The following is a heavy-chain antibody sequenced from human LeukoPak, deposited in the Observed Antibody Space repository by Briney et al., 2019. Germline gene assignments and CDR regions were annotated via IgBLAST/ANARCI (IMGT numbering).Heavy chain of an antibody. V-gene: IGHV4-61*09. CDR3: AHGPGFDY. D-gene: IGHD1-14*01. CDR2: ISTGGYT. Sequence: SQTLSLTCTVSGDSISRGTYYWSWIRQAAGKGLEWIGQISTGGYTNYNPSLKSRVTISVDTSKTQFSLKLTSVTAADTAVYYCAHGPGFDYWGQGTLVSVSS. J-gene: IGHJ4*02. CDR1: GDSISRGTYY.